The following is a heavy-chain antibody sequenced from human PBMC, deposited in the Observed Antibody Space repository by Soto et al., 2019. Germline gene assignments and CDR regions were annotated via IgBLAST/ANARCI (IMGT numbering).Heavy chain of an antibody. J-gene: IGHJ6*02. CDR3: ASWGVYCSSTSCSGMDV. V-gene: IGHV3-13*01. CDR2: IGTAGDT. D-gene: IGHD2-2*01. CDR1: GFTFSSYD. Sequence: PGGSLRLSCAASGFTFSSYDMHWVRQATGKGLEWVSAIGTAGDTYYPGSVKGRFTISRENAKNSLYLQMNSLRAGDTAVYYCASWGVYCSSTSCSGMDVWGQGTTVTV.